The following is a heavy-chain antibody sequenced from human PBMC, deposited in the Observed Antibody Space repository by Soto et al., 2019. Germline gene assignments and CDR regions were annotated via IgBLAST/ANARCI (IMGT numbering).Heavy chain of an antibody. V-gene: IGHV1-2*04. J-gene: IGHJ3*02. CDR3: ARENYYDSSGYYYDAFDI. CDR1: GYTFTGYY. CDR2: INPNSGGT. Sequence: ASVKVSCKASGYTFTGYYMHWVRQAPGQGLEWMGWINPNSGGTNYAQKFQGWVTMTRDTSISTAYMELSRLRSDDTAVYYCARENYYDSSGYYYDAFDIWGQGTMVTVSS. D-gene: IGHD3-22*01.